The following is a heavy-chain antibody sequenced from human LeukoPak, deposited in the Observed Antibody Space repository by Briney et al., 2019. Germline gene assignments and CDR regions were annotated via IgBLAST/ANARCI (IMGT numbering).Heavy chain of an antibody. CDR1: GFTFSSYA. J-gene: IGHJ4*02. Sequence: LPGGSLRLSCAASGFTFSSYAMSWVRQAPGRGLEWVSAISGSGGSTYYADSVKGRFTISRDNAKNSLYLQMNSLRAEDTAVYYCASDITSRGEWLLDYWGQGTLVTVSS. D-gene: IGHD3-3*01. CDR3: ASDITSRGEWLLDY. CDR2: ISGSGGST. V-gene: IGHV3-23*01.